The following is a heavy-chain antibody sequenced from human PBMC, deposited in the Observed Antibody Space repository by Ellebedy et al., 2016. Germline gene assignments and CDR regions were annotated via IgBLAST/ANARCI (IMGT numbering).Heavy chain of an antibody. D-gene: IGHD6-19*01. Sequence: GESLKISXAASGFTFSSYAMSWVRQAPGKGLEWVSAISGSGGSTYYADSVKGRFTISRDNSKNTLYLQMNSLRAEDTAVYYCANKHADGWWYSSGWFDYWGQGTLVTVSS. CDR2: ISGSGGST. J-gene: IGHJ5*01. CDR3: ANKHADGWWYSSGWFDY. V-gene: IGHV3-23*01. CDR1: GFTFSSYA.